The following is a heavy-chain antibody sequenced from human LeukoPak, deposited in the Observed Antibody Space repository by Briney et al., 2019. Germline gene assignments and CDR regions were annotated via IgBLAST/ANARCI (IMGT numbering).Heavy chain of an antibody. Sequence: PGGSLRLSCAASGFTFSSYWMSWVRQARGKGLEWVANMNQDGREKYYVDSVRGRFTISRDNAKNSLYLQMSSLRVEDTAVYYCARGGSIGGQGTLVTVSS. CDR1: GFTFSSYW. J-gene: IGHJ4*02. CDR2: MNQDGREK. CDR3: ARGGSI. V-gene: IGHV3-7*01. D-gene: IGHD1-26*01.